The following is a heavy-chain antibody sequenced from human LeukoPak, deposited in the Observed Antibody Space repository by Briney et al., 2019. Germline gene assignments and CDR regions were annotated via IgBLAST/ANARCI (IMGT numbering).Heavy chain of an antibody. J-gene: IGHJ6*02. CDR1: GFTFSSYA. V-gene: IGHV3-23*01. CDR3: ATTPEITIFGVVIDYYYYYGMDV. Sequence: GGSLRLSCAASGFTFSSYAMSWVRQAPGKGLEWVSAISGSGGSTYYADSVKGRFTMSRDNSKNTLYLQMNSLRAEDTAVYYCATTPEITIFGVVIDYYYYYGMDVWGQGTTVTVSS. D-gene: IGHD3-3*01. CDR2: ISGSGGST.